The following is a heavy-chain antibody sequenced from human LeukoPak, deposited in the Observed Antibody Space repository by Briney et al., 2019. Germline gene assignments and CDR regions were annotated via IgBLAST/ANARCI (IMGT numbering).Heavy chain of an antibody. Sequence: GGSLRLSCAASGFTFNSYAMSWVRQAPGKGLEWVSPISGSGCSTFYADSMKGRFTISRDSSRRTVYMQMNSLRAEDTAIYYCAKESSYYGSGSYYYWGQGTLVTVSS. V-gene: IGHV3-23*01. J-gene: IGHJ4*02. D-gene: IGHD3-10*01. CDR1: GFTFNSYA. CDR3: AKESSYYGSGSYYY. CDR2: ISGSGCST.